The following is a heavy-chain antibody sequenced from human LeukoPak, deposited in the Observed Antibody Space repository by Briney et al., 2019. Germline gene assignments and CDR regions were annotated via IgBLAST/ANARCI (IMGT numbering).Heavy chain of an antibody. J-gene: IGHJ4*02. CDR1: GGTFSSYA. D-gene: IGHD2-2*01. CDR2: IIPIFGTA. CDR3: ASRLYCSNTRCRNFPFAY. V-gene: IGHV1-69*13. Sequence: SVKVSCKASGGTFSSYAINWVRQAPGQGLEWKGGIIPIFGTANYAQKFQDRVTITADESTSTAYMELSSLRSEDTAIYYCASRLYCSNTRCRNFPFAYWGQGTLVTVSS.